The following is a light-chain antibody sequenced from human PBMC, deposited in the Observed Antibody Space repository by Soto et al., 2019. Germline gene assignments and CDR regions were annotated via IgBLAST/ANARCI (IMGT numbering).Light chain of an antibody. Sequence: DIQMTQSPSTLSASVGDRVTITCRASQTIDSWLAWYQQRPGKPPNLLIYKASTLASGAPSRFSGSGSGTEFTLTINSLQPDDFATYYCQQYHIYSGTFGQGTKVDIK. CDR3: QQYHIYSGT. CDR1: QTIDSW. V-gene: IGKV1-5*03. CDR2: KAS. J-gene: IGKJ1*01.